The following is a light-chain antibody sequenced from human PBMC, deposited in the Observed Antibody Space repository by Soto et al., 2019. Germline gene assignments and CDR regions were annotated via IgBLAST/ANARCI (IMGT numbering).Light chain of an antibody. CDR3: QSYDSSLSVWV. Sequence: QSVLTQPPSVSGAPGQRVTISCTGSSSNIGAGYDVHWYHQLPGTAPKLLIYGNNNRPSGVPDRFSGSRSGTSASLAITGXXXXXXXXXXCQSYDSSLSVWVFGGGTKLTV. V-gene: IGLV1-40*01. CDR2: GNN. CDR1: SSNIGAGYD. J-gene: IGLJ3*02.